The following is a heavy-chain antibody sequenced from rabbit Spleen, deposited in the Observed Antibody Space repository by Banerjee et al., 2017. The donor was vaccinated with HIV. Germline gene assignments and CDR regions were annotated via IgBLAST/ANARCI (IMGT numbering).Heavy chain of an antibody. CDR2: IDAGSSGIT. Sequence: QSLEESGGGLVKPGGTLTLTCTVSGFSLSSRYYMSWVRQAPGKGLEWIACIDAGSSGITYYASWAKGRFTISKTSSTTVTLQMTSLTVADTATYFCARDTSSSFSSYGMDLWGPGTLVTVS. V-gene: IGHV1S40*01. CDR1: GFSLSSRYY. J-gene: IGHJ6*01. CDR3: ARDTSSSFSSYGMDL. D-gene: IGHD1-1*01.